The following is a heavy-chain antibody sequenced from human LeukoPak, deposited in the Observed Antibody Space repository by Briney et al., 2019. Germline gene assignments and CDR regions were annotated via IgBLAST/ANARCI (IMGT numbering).Heavy chain of an antibody. D-gene: IGHD3-10*01. CDR3: ARDRPYGSGSHTFDY. CDR2: ISYDGSNK. J-gene: IGHJ4*02. CDR1: GFTFSNYA. Sequence: PGGSLRLSCAASGFTFSNYAMSWVRQAPGKGLEWVAVISYDGSNKYYADSVKGRFTISRDNSKNTLYLQMNSLRAEDTAVYYCARDRPYGSGSHTFDYWGQGTLVTVSS. V-gene: IGHV3-30-3*01.